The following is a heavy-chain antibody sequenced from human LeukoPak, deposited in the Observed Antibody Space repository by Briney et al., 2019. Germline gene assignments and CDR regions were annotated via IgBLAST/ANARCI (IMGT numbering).Heavy chain of an antibody. CDR3: ARDLPSYGSGSYYGLSPTFDY. Sequence: ASVKVSCKASGYTFTGYYMHWVRQAPGQGLEWMGWINPNSGGTNYAQKFQGRVTMTRDTSISTAYMELSRLRSDDTAVYYCARDLPSYGSGSYYGLSPTFDYWGQGTLVTVSS. CDR2: INPNSGGT. J-gene: IGHJ4*02. D-gene: IGHD3-10*01. V-gene: IGHV1-2*02. CDR1: GYTFTGYY.